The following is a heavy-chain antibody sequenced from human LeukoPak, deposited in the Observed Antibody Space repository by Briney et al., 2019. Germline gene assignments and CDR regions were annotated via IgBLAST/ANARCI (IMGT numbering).Heavy chain of an antibody. Sequence: GSLRLSCAASGFTFSSYAMSWVRQPPGKGLEWIGEIYHSGSTNYNPSLKSRVTISVDKSKNQFSLKLSSVTAADTAVYYCARRGVARRFLEWAKVNYYYYYYMDVWGKGTTVTVSS. CDR2: IYHSGST. D-gene: IGHD3-3*01. J-gene: IGHJ6*03. CDR1: GFTFSSYAM. CDR3: ARRGVARRFLEWAKVNYYYYYYMDV. V-gene: IGHV4-4*02.